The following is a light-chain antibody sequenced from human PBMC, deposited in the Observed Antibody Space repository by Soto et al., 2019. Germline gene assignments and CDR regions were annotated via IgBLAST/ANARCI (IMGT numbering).Light chain of an antibody. CDR2: AAS. CDR3: LKDYNSPLT. CDR1: QGIRND. J-gene: IGKJ4*01. Sequence: AIQMTQSPSSPSASVGDRVTITCRASQGIRNDLGWYQQKPGKAPKLLIYAASSLQSGVPSRFSGSGSGTDFTLTISSLQPEDFATYYCLKDYNSPLTFGGGTKVDIK. V-gene: IGKV1-6*01.